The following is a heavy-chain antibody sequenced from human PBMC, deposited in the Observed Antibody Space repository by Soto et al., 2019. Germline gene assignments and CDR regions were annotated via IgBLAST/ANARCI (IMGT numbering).Heavy chain of an antibody. D-gene: IGHD2-2*01. J-gene: IGHJ3*02. CDR2: INPNSGGT. V-gene: IGHV1-2*04. CDR1: GYTFTGYY. Sequence: GASVKVSCKASGYTFTGYYMHWVRQAPGQGLEGMGWINPNSGGTNYAQKFQGWVTMTRDTSISTAYMELSRLRSDDTAVYYCARDGVPDINAFDIWGQGTMVTVSS. CDR3: ARDGVPDINAFDI.